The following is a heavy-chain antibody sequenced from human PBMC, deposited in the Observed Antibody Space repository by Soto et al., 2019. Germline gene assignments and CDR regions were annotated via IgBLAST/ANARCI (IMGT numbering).Heavy chain of an antibody. CDR2: INHSGST. CDR1: GGSFSGYY. Sequence: SETLSLTCAVYGGSFSGYYWSWIRQPPGKGLEWIGEINHSGSTNYNPSLKSRVTISVDTSKNQFSLKLSSVTAADTAVYYCARGGDYVDFWGQGTLVTVSS. CDR3: ARGGDYVDF. J-gene: IGHJ4*02. D-gene: IGHD4-17*01. V-gene: IGHV4-34*01.